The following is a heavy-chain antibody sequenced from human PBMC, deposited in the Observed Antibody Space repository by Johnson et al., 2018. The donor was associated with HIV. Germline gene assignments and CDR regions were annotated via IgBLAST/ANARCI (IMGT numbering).Heavy chain of an antibody. V-gene: IGHV3-30*04. D-gene: IGHD2-21*01. CDR2: ISYDGSDK. CDR1: GFTFSSYA. CDR3: ARAGVVVATAAHDACDI. Sequence: QVQLVESGGGVVQPGRSLRLSCAASGFTFSSYAMHWVRQAPAKGLEWVSAISYDGSDKDHADSVKGRFTITRDSSKNTLYLQMNSLRAEDTAVYYCARAGVVVATAAHDACDIWGQGTMVTVSS. J-gene: IGHJ3*02.